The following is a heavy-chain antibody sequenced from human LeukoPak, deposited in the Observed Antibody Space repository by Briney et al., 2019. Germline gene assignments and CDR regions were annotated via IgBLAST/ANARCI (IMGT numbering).Heavy chain of an antibody. CDR2: INPNSGGT. D-gene: IGHD6-13*01. Sequence: WASVKVSCKASGYTFTGYYMHWVRQAPGQGLEWMGWINPNSGGTNYALKLQGRVTMTRDTSIRTAYMELSRLRSDDTAVYYCARDKVAAAGLQADDYYYYYMDVWGKGTTVTVSS. J-gene: IGHJ6*03. CDR1: GYTFTGYY. CDR3: ARDKVAAAGLQADDYYYYYMDV. V-gene: IGHV1-2*02.